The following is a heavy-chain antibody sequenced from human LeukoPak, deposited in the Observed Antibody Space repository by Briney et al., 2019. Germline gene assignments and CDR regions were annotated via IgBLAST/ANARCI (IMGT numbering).Heavy chain of an antibody. CDR2: MYQTGIT. CDR1: GYSISSAYY. J-gene: IGHJ6*03. Sequence: PSETLSLTCTVSGYSISSAYYWGWIRQPPGKGLEWIGTMYQTGITYYNPSLKSRVTISVDTSKNQFSLKLSSVTAADTAVYYCARPSTDYYMDVWGKGTTVTISS. CDR3: ARPSTDYYMDV. V-gene: IGHV4-38-2*02. D-gene: IGHD4-17*01.